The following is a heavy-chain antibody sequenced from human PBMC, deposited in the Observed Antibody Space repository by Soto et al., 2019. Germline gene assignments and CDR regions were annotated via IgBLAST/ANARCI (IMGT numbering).Heavy chain of an antibody. J-gene: IGHJ3*02. CDR3: AHTPQQLARSDAFDI. D-gene: IGHD6-13*01. Sequence: SGPTLVKPTQTLTLTCTFSGFSLSTSGVGGGWIRQPPGKALEWLALIYWDDDKRYSPSLKSRLTITKDTSKNQVVLTMTNMDPVDTATYYCAHTPQQLARSDAFDIWGPGTMVTVSS. CDR1: GFSLSTSGVG. CDR2: IYWDDDK. V-gene: IGHV2-5*02.